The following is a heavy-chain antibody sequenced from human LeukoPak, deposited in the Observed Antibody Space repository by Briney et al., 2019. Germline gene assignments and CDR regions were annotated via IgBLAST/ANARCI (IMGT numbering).Heavy chain of an antibody. CDR2: IYYSGST. CDR1: GGSICSYY. D-gene: IGHD3-22*01. J-gene: IGHJ4*02. V-gene: IGHV4-39*07. Sequence: PSETLSLTCTVSGGSICSYYWSCIRPPPGKGRECIGSIYYSGSTYYSPSLKSRVTMSVDTSTHQLSLKLISVTAADTALYYCARNFYASSGYYLDDFYFDFWRQGTLVSVS. CDR3: ARNFYASSGYYLDDFYFDF.